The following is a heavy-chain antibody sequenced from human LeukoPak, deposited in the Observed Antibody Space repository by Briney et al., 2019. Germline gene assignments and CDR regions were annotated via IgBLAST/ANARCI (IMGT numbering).Heavy chain of an antibody. CDR3: ARGASRADY. CDR2: ISSSSSYI. CDR1: GFTFRSYN. Sequence: GSLILSCAASGFTFRSYNMNWVRQAPGKRPEWVSSISSSSSYIYYADSVKGRFTISRDNAKNSLYLQMNSLRAEDTALYYCARGASRADYWGQGTLVTVSS. V-gene: IGHV3-21*01. J-gene: IGHJ4*02.